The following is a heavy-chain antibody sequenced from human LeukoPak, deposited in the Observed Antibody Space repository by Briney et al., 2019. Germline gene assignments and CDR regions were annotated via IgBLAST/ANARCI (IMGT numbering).Heavy chain of an antibody. CDR1: GDSVSSNSAA. D-gene: IGHD6-19*01. CDR2: TYYRSKWYN. V-gene: IGHV6-1*01. CDR3: ARDREAHAAVAGKGREYGGYWFDP. Sequence: SQTLSLTCAISGDSVSSNSAAWNWIRQSPSRGLEWLGRTYYRSKWYNDYTVSVKSRITINPDTSKNQFSLQLNSVTPEDTAVYYCARDREAHAAVAGKGREYGGYWFDPWGQGTLVTVSS. J-gene: IGHJ5*02.